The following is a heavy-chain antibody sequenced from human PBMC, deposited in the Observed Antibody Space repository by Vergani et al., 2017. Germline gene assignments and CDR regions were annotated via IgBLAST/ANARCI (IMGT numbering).Heavy chain of an antibody. Sequence: QVRLQESGPGLVKPSETLSLNCRVSGCPMSGYCWNWIRQPPGKELEWVGDMYHCGRTNYNPSLDPRLPVSGDTSKNQFYLQLNSVTAADPAVYYCGRVPDFYVLGNRLLDLWGQGSLVTVPS. V-gene: IGHV4-59*01. D-gene: IGHD2/OR15-2a*01. CDR2: MYHCGRT. J-gene: IGHJ4*01. CDR3: GRVPDFYVLGNRLLDL. CDR1: GCPMSGYC.